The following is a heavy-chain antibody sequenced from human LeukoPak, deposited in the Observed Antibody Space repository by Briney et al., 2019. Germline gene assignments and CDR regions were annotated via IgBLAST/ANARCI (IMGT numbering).Heavy chain of an antibody. CDR1: GFTFSSHA. CDR2: ISGNGGST. Sequence: GGSLRLSCAATGFTFSSHAMSWVRQAPGKGLEWVSGISGNGGSTYYADSVKGRFTISRDNSKNTLYLQMNSLRGEDTAICYCARKEGYSTSSSDYWGQGTLVTVSS. V-gene: IGHV3-23*01. CDR3: ARKEGYSTSSSDY. D-gene: IGHD6-6*01. J-gene: IGHJ4*02.